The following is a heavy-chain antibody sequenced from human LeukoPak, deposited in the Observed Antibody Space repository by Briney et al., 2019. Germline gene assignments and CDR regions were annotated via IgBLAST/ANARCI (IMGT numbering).Heavy chain of an antibody. CDR3: ARSASGYDS. Sequence: GGSLRLSCAASGFPFSGYWMHWVRQAPGKGLVWVSRIDDDGTGTTYADSVKGRFTISRDNAKNTLHLQMNSLRVEDTAVYYCARSASGYDSWGQGTLVTVS. CDR1: GFPFSGYW. J-gene: IGHJ5*02. D-gene: IGHD5-12*01. CDR2: IDDDGTGT. V-gene: IGHV3-74*01.